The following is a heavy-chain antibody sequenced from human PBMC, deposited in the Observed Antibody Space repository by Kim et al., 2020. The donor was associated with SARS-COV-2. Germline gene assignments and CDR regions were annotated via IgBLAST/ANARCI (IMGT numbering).Heavy chain of an antibody. CDR2: GNP. J-gene: IGHJ4*02. CDR3: ARSPDGSFDS. V-gene: IGHV1-8*01. D-gene: IGHD6-19*01. Sequence: GNPGYAPKFQGRGTMTRDTSISTVYMELSSLRSDDTAMYYCARSPDGSFDSWGQGTLVTVSS.